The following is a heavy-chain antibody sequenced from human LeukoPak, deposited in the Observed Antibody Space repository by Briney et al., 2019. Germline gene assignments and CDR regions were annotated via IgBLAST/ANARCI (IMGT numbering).Heavy chain of an antibody. V-gene: IGHV4-34*01. CDR3: AAGTTGTTFFPYVIY. CDR2: IYYSGST. CDR1: GGSFSGYY. D-gene: IGHD1-1*01. J-gene: IGHJ4*02. Sequence: PSETLSLTCAVYGGSFSGYYWGWIRQPPGKGLEWIGSIYYSGSTYYNPSLKSRVTISVDTSKNQFSLKLSSVTAADTAVYYCAAGTTGTTFFPYVIYWGQGTLVTVSS.